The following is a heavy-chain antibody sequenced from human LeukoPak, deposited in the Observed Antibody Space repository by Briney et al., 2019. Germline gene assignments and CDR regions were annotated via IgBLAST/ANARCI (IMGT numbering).Heavy chain of an antibody. CDR2: IYSGGST. CDR1: GFTVSSNY. D-gene: IGHD6-13*01. V-gene: IGHV3-53*01. CDR3: AREGRSRIAAAQSDY. Sequence: GGSLRLSCAASGFTVSSNYMSWVRQAPGKGLEWVSVIYSGGSTYYADSVKGRFTISRDNSKNTLYLQMNSLRAEDTAVYYCAREGRSRIAAAQSDYWGQGTLVTVSS. J-gene: IGHJ4*02.